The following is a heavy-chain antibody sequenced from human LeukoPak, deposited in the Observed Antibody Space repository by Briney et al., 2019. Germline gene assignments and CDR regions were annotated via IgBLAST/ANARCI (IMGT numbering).Heavy chain of an antibody. D-gene: IGHD3-9*01. CDR2: IDSDGSST. Sequence: GGSLRLSCAASGFTFSSYWMHWVRQAPGKGLVWVSRIDSDGSSTTYADSVEGRFTISRDNSKNTLYLQMNSLRAEDTAVYYCARYFNDAFDIWGQGTMVTVSS. CDR1: GFTFSSYW. V-gene: IGHV3-74*01. J-gene: IGHJ3*02. CDR3: ARYFNDAFDI.